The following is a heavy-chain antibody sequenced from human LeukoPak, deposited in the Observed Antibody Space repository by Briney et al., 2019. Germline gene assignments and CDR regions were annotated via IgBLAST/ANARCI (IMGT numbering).Heavy chain of an antibody. CDR3: ASKYSSSWYPEYFQH. CDR1: GFTFSSYG. Sequence: GGSLRLSCAASGFTFSSYGMHWVRQAPGKGLEWVAVISYDGSNKYYADSVKGRFTISRDNSKNTLYLQMNSLRAEDTAVYYCASKYSSSWYPEYFQHWGQGTLVTVSS. CDR2: ISYDGSNK. D-gene: IGHD6-13*01. J-gene: IGHJ1*01. V-gene: IGHV3-30*03.